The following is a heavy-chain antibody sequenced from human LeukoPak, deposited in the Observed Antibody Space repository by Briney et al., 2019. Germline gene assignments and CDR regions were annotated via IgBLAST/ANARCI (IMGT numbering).Heavy chain of an antibody. CDR3: ANYGGTYWYYFDY. CDR2: ISGSGGNT. V-gene: IGHV3-23*01. Sequence: GGSLRLSCTTSGFTFSSYAMSWVRQAPGMGLEWVSTISGSGGNTYYADSVKGRFTISRDNSKNTLYLRMNSLRADDTAAYYCANYGGTYWYYFDYWGQGTLVIVSS. D-gene: IGHD1-26*01. J-gene: IGHJ4*02. CDR1: GFTFSSYA.